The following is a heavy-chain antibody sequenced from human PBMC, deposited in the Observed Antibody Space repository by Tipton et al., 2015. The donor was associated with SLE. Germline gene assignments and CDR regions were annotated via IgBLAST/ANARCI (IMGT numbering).Heavy chain of an antibody. CDR2: INHRGST. Sequence: TLSLTCAVSGYSISSGYYWSWIRQPPGKGLEWIGEINHRGSTNYNPSLKSRVTISVDTSKNQFSLKLSSVTAADTAVYYCAREAIGIVATIFDYWGQGTLVTVSS. D-gene: IGHD5-12*01. J-gene: IGHJ4*02. V-gene: IGHV4-38-2*02. CDR3: AREAIGIVATIFDY. CDR1: GYSISSGYY.